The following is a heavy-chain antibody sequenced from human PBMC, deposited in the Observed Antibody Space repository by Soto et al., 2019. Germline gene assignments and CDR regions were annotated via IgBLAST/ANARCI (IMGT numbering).Heavy chain of an antibody. J-gene: IGHJ6*02. V-gene: IGHV4-34*01. D-gene: IGHD3-10*01. CDR2: INHSGST. CDR3: ARGSSMVRGVMPYYYYYGMDV. CDR1: GGSFSGYY. Sequence: WETLSLTCAVYGGSFSGYYWSWIRQPPGKGLEWIGEINHSGSTNYNPSLKSRVTISVDTSKNQFSLKLSSVTAADTAVYYCARGSSMVRGVMPYYYYYGMDVWGQGTTVTVSS.